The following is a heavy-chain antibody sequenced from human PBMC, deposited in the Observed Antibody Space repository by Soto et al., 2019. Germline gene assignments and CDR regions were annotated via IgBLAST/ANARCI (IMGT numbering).Heavy chain of an antibody. Sequence: PSETLSLTCAVSGDSISSSKWWSWVRQPPGKGLEWIGEINYSGSTNYNPSLKSRVIISVDKSKNQFSLKLSSVSAADTAVYYCARGDHDYVWGSYRYAPPDYWGQGTLVTVSS. CDR2: INYSGST. D-gene: IGHD3-16*02. CDR3: ARGDHDYVWGSYRYAPPDY. CDR1: GDSISSSKW. J-gene: IGHJ4*02. V-gene: IGHV4-4*02.